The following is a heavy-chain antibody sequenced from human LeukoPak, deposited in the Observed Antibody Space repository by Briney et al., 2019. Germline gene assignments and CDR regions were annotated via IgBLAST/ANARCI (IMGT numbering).Heavy chain of an antibody. J-gene: IGHJ5*02. CDR3: ARGAPPGVGFDP. CDR1: GFTFSSYW. CDR2: IYYSGST. V-gene: IGHV4-39*07. Sequence: KPGGSLRLSCAASGFTFSSYWMSWVRQPPGKGLEWIGSIYYSGSTYYNPSLKSRVTISVDTSKNQFSLKLSSVTAADTAVYYCARGAPPGVGFDPWGQGTLVTVSS. D-gene: IGHD2-15*01.